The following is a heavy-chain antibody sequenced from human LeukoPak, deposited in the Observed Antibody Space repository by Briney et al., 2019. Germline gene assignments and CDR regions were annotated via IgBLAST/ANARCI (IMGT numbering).Heavy chain of an antibody. CDR1: GGSISTYY. D-gene: IGHD2-2*01. Sequence: LSLTCTVSGGSISTYYWSWIRQPPGKGLEWVSGLSGSGSSTYYPDSVKGRFTISRDNAKNSLYLQMNSLRDEDTAVYYCARDPRDGYCSTTSCYGAFDIWGQGTMVTVSS. V-gene: IGHV3-11*04. CDR3: ARDPRDGYCSTTSCYGAFDI. CDR2: LSGSGSST. J-gene: IGHJ3*02.